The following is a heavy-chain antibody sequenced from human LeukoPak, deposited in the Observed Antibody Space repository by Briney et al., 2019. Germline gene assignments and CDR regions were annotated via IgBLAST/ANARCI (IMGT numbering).Heavy chain of an antibody. CDR3: ARPRGYSSSDFDY. V-gene: IGHV1-2*02. D-gene: IGHD6-6*01. CDR2: INPNSGGT. CDR1: GYTFTGYY. J-gene: IGHJ4*02. Sequence: ASVKVSCKDSGYTFTGYYMHWVRQAPGQGLEWMGWINPNSGGTNYAQKFQGRVTMTRDTSISTAYMELSRLRSDDTAVYYCARPRGYSSSDFDYWGQGTLVTVSS.